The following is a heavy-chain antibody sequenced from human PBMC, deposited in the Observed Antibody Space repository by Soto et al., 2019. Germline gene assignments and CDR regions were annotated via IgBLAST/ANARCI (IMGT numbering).Heavy chain of an antibody. CDR1: GYTFTSYG. Sequence: ASVKVSCKASGYTFTSYGISWVRQAPGQGLEWMGWISAYNGNTNYAQKLQGRVTMTTDTSTSTAYMELRSLRSDDTAVYYCAREDSSGWYMVGDAFDIWGQGTMVTVS. CDR2: ISAYNGNT. V-gene: IGHV1-18*01. D-gene: IGHD6-19*01. CDR3: AREDSSGWYMVGDAFDI. J-gene: IGHJ3*02.